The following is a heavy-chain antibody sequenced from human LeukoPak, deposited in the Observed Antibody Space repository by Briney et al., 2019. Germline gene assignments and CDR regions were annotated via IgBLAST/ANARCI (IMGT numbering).Heavy chain of an antibody. CDR2: ISYDGSNK. J-gene: IGHJ4*02. V-gene: IGHV3-30*18. CDR3: AKDRRGYCSSTSCAYYFDY. D-gene: IGHD2-2*01. CDR1: GFTFSSYG. Sequence: PGGSLRLSCAASGFTFSSYGMHWVRQAPGKGLEWVAVISYDGSNKYYADSVKGRFTISRDNSKNTLYLQVNSLRAEDTAVYYCAKDRRGYCSSTSCAYYFDYWGQGTLVTVPS.